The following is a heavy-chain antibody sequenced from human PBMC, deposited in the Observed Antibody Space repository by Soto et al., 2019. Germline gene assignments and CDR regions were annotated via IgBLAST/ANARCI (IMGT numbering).Heavy chain of an antibody. CDR3: ARRTPSIAAREVKLGMYYFDY. V-gene: IGHV4-39*01. Sequence: SETLSLTCTVSGDSISSSSYYWGWIRQPPGKGLEWIGSIYYSGSTYYNPSLKSRVTISVDTSKNQFSLKLSSVTAADTAVYYCARRTPSIAAREVKLGMYYFDYWGQGTLVTVSS. J-gene: IGHJ4*02. D-gene: IGHD6-6*01. CDR1: GDSISSSSYY. CDR2: IYYSGST.